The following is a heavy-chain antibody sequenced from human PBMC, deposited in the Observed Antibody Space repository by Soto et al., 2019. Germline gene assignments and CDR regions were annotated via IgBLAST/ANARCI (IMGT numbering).Heavy chain of an antibody. CDR1: GGSISRGGYY. CDR3: ARTKGGYSYGYDYFDY. J-gene: IGHJ4*02. Sequence: PSETLSLTCTVSGGSISRGGYYWSWIRQHPGKGLEWIGYIYYSGSTYYNPSLKSRVTISVDTSKNQFSLKLSSVTAADTAVYYCARTKGGYSYGYDYFDYWGQGTLXTVSS. D-gene: IGHD5-18*01. CDR2: IYYSGST. V-gene: IGHV4-31*03.